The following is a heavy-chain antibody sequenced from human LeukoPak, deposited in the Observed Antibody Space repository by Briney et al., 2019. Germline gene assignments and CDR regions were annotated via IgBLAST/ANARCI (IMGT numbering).Heavy chain of an antibody. Sequence: GGSLRLSCATSGFSFSENALSWFRQAPGKGLEWVSDIRSTGDTYYAESVKGRFTVSRDNSKNTLYLQMSSLRSEDTAVYYCATRGYSSNWGQGTLVTVSS. V-gene: IGHV3-23*01. D-gene: IGHD6-13*01. CDR1: GFSFSENA. CDR3: ATRGYSSN. CDR2: IRSTGDT. J-gene: IGHJ4*02.